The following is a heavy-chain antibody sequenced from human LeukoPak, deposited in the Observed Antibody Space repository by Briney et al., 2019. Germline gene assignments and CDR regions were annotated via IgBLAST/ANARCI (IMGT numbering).Heavy chain of an antibody. CDR1: GFTFSSNG. Sequence: GGSLRLSCVASGFTFSSNGMHWVRQAPGKGLEWVTFIQYDGSKKYYADSVKGRFTISRDNSKNTLYLEMNSLRAEDTAVYYCARDLRSSGYYAFDYWGQGTLVTVSS. D-gene: IGHD3-22*01. J-gene: IGHJ4*02. CDR2: IQYDGSKK. V-gene: IGHV3-30*02. CDR3: ARDLRSSGYYAFDY.